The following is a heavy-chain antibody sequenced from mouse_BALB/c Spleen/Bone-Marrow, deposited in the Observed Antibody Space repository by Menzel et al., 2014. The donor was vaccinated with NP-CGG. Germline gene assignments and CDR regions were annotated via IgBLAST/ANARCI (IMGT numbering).Heavy chain of an antibody. CDR3: ARDIGRLLFDY. Sequence: EVKVVESGGGLVQPGGSLRLSCETSGFTFTDYYMNWVRQPPGKALEWLGFIRNKANGYTTEYSASVKGRFTISRDSSQSILYLQMNTLRAEDSATYYCARDIGRLLFDYWGQGTTLTVSS. J-gene: IGHJ2*01. CDR1: GFTFTDYY. CDR2: IRNKANGYTT. D-gene: IGHD1-2*01. V-gene: IGHV7-3*02.